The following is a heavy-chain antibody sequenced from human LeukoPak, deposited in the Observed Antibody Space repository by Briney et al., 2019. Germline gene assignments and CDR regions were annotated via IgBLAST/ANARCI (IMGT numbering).Heavy chain of an antibody. J-gene: IGHJ5*02. CDR2: TNHSGST. CDR1: GGSFSGYY. Sequence: SETLSLTCAVYGGSFSGYYWSWIRQPPGKGLEWIGETNHSGSTNYNPSLKSRVTISVDTSKNQFSLKLISVTAAETAVYYCARRSYQPPPKNWFDPWGQGTLVTVSS. CDR3: ARRSYQPPPKNWFDP. D-gene: IGHD2-2*01. V-gene: IGHV4-34*01.